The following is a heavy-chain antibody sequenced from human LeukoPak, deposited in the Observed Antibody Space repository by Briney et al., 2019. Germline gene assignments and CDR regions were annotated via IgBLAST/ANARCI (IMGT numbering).Heavy chain of an antibody. V-gene: IGHV1-2*02. Sequence: ASVKVSCKASGYTFTAYYIHWVRQAPGQGLEWMGWINSNSGDTHYAQNFQGRVTMTRDTSITTAYMELSRLRSDDTTDDAAVYYCATGQWPLEYWGQGTLVTVSS. CDR1: GYTFTAYY. CDR3: ATGQWPLEY. D-gene: IGHD6-19*01. J-gene: IGHJ4*02. CDR2: INSNSGDT.